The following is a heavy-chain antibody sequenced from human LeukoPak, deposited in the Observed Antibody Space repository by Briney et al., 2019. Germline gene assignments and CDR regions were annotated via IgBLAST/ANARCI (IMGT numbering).Heavy chain of an antibody. CDR3: ARDMAYKGLDP. CDR1: GYIFTVYF. Sequence: APVQVSCTASGYIFTVYFIHWVRHAPRQGLEWMGWISPNSGDTGYAQKFQGRVTMTNDTSGSTAYMELTRLTSDDTAVYYCARDMAYKGLDPWGQGTLVTVAS. J-gene: IGHJ5*02. D-gene: IGHD5-24*01. V-gene: IGHV1-2*02. CDR2: ISPNSGDT.